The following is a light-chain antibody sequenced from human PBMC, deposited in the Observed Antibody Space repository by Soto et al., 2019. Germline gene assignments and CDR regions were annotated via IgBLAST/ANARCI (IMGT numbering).Light chain of an antibody. CDR2: SSS. V-gene: IGKV3-20*01. CDR1: QSISSTL. J-gene: IGKJ5*01. CDR3: QQYGSSLIT. Sequence: EIVMTQSPATLSVSPGERATLSCKASQSISSTLLAWYQQKTGQAPRLLIYSSSIRATGIPDRFSGSGSGTDFTLTISRLEPEDFAVYYCQQYGSSLITFGQGTRLEI.